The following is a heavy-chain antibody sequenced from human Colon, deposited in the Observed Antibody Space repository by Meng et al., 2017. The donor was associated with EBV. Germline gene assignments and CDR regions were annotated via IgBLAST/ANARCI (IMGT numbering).Heavy chain of an antibody. Sequence: HVPHQSLRTVLVPPSGPRPPTPALPGGSLSSRNWWSWGRKPPGKGLEWIGEIYHSGSTNYNPSLKSRVTISVDESKNQFSLRLSSVTAADTAVYYCARVGAYCGGDCYHPRWGQGTLVTVSS. D-gene: IGHD2-21*02. CDR2: IYHSGST. V-gene: IGHV4-4*02. CDR3: ARVGAYCGGDCYHPR. J-gene: IGHJ4*02. CDR1: GGSLSSRNW.